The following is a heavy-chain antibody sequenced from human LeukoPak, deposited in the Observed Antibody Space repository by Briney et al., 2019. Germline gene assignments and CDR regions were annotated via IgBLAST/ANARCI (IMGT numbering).Heavy chain of an antibody. V-gene: IGHV4-59*01. CDR1: GGPITTYS. Sequence: SETLSLTCTVSGGPITTYSWSWIRQPPGKGLEWIGYLYYTGTTTYNPSLKSRLTMSVDSSKNQFSLKLRSVTAADTALYYCARRGHGDYADYWGQGSLVTVSS. CDR3: ARRGHGDYADY. CDR2: LYYTGTT. D-gene: IGHD4-17*01. J-gene: IGHJ4*02.